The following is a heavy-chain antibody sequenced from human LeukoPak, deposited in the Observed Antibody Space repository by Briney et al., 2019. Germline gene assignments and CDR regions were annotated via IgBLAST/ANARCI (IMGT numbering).Heavy chain of an antibody. J-gene: IGHJ4*02. CDR1: GFTFSDYY. CDR2: ISSSGNTM. CDR3: AKGPSIVGAQFDY. Sequence: PGGSLRLSCAASGFTFSDYYMSWIRQAPGKGLEWVSYISSSGNTMYYADSVKGRFTISRDNAKNSLYLQMNSLRVEDVALYYCAKGPSIVGAQFDYWGQGTLVTVSS. D-gene: IGHD1-26*01. V-gene: IGHV3-11*01.